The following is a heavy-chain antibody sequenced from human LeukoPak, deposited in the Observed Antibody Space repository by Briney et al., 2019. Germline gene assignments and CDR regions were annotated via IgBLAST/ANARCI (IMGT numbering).Heavy chain of an antibody. Sequence: PGGSLRLSCAASGFTFSNAWMSWVRQAPGKGLEWVANIKQDGSEKYYVDSLHRRFTISRDNAKNSLYLQMNSLRADDTAVYYCARWGITMVRGVIDPSGDYGMDVWGKGTTVTVSS. CDR1: GFTFSNAW. D-gene: IGHD3-10*01. CDR3: ARWGITMVRGVIDPSGDYGMDV. CDR2: IKQDGSEK. J-gene: IGHJ6*04. V-gene: IGHV3-7*03.